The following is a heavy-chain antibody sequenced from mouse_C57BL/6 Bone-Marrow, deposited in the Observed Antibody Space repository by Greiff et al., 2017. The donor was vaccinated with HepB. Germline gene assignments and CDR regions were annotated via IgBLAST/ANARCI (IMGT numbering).Heavy chain of an antibody. D-gene: IGHD2-5*01. CDR1: GYSFTDYN. J-gene: IGHJ3*01. CDR3: ARRGYSNYEAWFAY. Sequence: VQLKESGPELVKPGASVKISCKASGYSFTDYNMNWVKQSNGKSLEWIGVINSNYGTTLYNQKFKGKATLTVEQSSSTAYMQLNSLTTEDSAVYYCARRGYSNYEAWFAYWGQGTLVTVSA. V-gene: IGHV1-39*01. CDR2: INSNYGTT.